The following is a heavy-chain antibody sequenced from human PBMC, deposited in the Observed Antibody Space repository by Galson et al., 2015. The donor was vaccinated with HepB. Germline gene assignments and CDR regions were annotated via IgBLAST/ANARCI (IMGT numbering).Heavy chain of an antibody. CDR1: GFTFSSYA. CDR2: ISGSGGST. D-gene: IGHD2-2*01. CDR3: AKDRASGIVVPAAGDY. J-gene: IGHJ4*02. Sequence: SLRLSCAASGFTFSSYAMSWVRQAPGKGLEWVSAISGSGGSTYYADSVKGRFTISRDNSKNTLYLQMNSLRAEDTAVYYCAKDRASGIVVPAAGDYWGQGTLVTVSS. V-gene: IGHV3-23*01.